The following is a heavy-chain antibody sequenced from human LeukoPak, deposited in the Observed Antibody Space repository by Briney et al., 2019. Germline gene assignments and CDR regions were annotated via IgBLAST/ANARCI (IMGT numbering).Heavy chain of an antibody. J-gene: IGHJ4*02. V-gene: IGHV1-18*01. CDR2: ISTGNGNT. D-gene: IGHD1-7*01. CDR3: ARANNWNYALGY. Sequence: ASVKASCKASGDTFIRYGITWVRQARGQGLEWMGWISTGNGNTNYGQKFQGRVTMTTDTSTGTAYMELRSLRSDDTAMYYCARANNWNYALGYWGQGTLVTVSS. CDR1: GDTFIRYG.